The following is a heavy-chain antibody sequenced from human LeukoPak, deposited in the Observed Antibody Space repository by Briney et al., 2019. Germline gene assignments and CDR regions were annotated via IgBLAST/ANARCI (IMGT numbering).Heavy chain of an antibody. D-gene: IGHD6-13*01. V-gene: IGHV3-48*02. CDR3: ARDGETAAGNNNWFDP. CDR1: GFTFSSYS. CDR2: ISSSSSTI. Sequence: PGGSLTLSCAASGFTFSSYSMTWVRQAPGKGLEWVSYISSSSSTIYYADSVKGRFTISRDNAKNSLYLQMNSLRDEDTAVYYCARDGETAAGNNNWFDPWGQGTLVTVSS. J-gene: IGHJ5*02.